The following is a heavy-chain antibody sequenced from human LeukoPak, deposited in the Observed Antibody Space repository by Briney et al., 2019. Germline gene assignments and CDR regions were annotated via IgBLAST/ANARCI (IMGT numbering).Heavy chain of an antibody. D-gene: IGHD1-14*01. J-gene: IGHJ3*01. CDR2: ISGSGGST. V-gene: IGHV3-23*01. CDR1: GFTFSSYG. CDR3: AKDREPHYPWPGDAFDL. Sequence: GGSLRLSCAASGFTFSSYGMSWVRQAPGKGLEWVSAISGSGGSTYYADSMKGRFTISRDNSNNTLYLQLSSLRAEDTAVYFCAKDREPHYPWPGDAFDLWGQGTMVTVS.